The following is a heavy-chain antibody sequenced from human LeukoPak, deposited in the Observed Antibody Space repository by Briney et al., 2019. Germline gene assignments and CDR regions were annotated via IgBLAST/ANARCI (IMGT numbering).Heavy chain of an antibody. CDR2: ISWDSYNI. CDR1: GFTYDDYA. CDR3: ARGNRDSSGFYFYYGMDV. Sequence: GGSLRLSCAASGFTYDDYAMFWVRHAPGKGMEWVSGISWDSYNIDYAASVKGRFTISRDNAKNSLYLQMNSLRPEDTASYYCARGNRDSSGFYFYYGMDVWGQGTTVTVSS. J-gene: IGHJ6*02. D-gene: IGHD3-22*01. V-gene: IGHV3-9*01.